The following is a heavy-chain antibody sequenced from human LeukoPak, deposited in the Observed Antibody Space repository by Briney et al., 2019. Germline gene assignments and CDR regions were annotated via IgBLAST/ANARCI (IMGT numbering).Heavy chain of an antibody. J-gene: IGHJ4*02. Sequence: GGSLRLSCAASGFTFSSYAMSWVRQAPGKGLVWVANIRHDGSEIFYVDSVKGRFTVSRDNAKNSLYLQMNSLRAEDTALYYCTKWSSSGTYYTEWGQGTLVTVSS. D-gene: IGHD3-10*01. CDR1: GFTFSSYA. CDR3: TKWSSSGTYYTE. CDR2: IRHDGSEI. V-gene: IGHV3-7*01.